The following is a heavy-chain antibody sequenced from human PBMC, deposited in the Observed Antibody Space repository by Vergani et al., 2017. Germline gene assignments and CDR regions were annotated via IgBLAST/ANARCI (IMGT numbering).Heavy chain of an antibody. CDR3: GRGRDGDYVFDY. CDR1: GYTFTNFY. J-gene: IGHJ4*02. CDR2: INPSGGST. V-gene: IGHV1-46*01. D-gene: IGHD4-17*01. Sequence: QVQLVQSGADVKKPGASLKVSCKASGYTFTNFYMNWVRQAPGQGLEWMGIINPSGGSTSYAPKFQGRRTVTRDTSTSTVYIELSSMRSEDAAVYYCGRGRDGDYVFDYWGQGTLVTVSS.